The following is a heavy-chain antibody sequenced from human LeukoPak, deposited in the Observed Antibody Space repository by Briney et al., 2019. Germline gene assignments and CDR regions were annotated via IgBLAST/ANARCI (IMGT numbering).Heavy chain of an antibody. D-gene: IGHD6-19*01. V-gene: IGHV4-34*01. Sequence: SETLSLTCAVYGGSFSGYYWSWIRQPPGKGLEWIGEINHSGSTNYNPSPKSRVTISVDTSKNQFSLKLSSVTAADTAVYYCARVPQQWLAFDYWGQGTLVTVSS. CDR2: INHSGST. CDR1: GGSFSGYY. CDR3: ARVPQQWLAFDY. J-gene: IGHJ4*02.